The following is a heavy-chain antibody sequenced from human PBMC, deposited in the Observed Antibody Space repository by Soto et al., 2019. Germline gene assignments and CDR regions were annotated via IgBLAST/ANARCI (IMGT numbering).Heavy chain of an antibody. CDR2: ISGSGGST. CDR1: GFTFSSYA. CDR3: AKGVVEGITGTTSNPNYYYYMDV. D-gene: IGHD1-7*01. V-gene: IGHV3-23*01. J-gene: IGHJ6*03. Sequence: PGGSLRLSCAASGFTFSSYAMSWVRQAPGKGLEWVSAISGSGGSTYYADSVKGRFTISRDNSKNTLYLQMNSLRAEDTAVYYCAKGVVEGITGTTSNPNYYYYMDVWGKGTTVTVSS.